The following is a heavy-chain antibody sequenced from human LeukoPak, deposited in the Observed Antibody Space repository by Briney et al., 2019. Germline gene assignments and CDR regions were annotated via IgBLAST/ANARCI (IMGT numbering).Heavy chain of an antibody. CDR2: INHSGST. J-gene: IGHJ4*02. Sequence: SETLSLTCAVYGGSFSGYYWSWIRQPPGKGLEWIGEINHSGSTNYNPSLKSRVTISVDTSKNQFSLKLSSVTAADTAVYYCASERDSSGYYEDYWGQGTLVTVSS. CDR3: ASERDSSGYYEDY. CDR1: GGSFSGYY. D-gene: IGHD3-22*01. V-gene: IGHV4-34*01.